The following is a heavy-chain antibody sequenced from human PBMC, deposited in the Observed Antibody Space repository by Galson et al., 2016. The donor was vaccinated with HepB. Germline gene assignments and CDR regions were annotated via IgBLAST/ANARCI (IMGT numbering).Heavy chain of an antibody. D-gene: IGHD3-16*02. V-gene: IGHV1-18*01. Sequence: SVKVSCKASDYTFRRYGITWVRQAPGQGLEWMGWISAYNGNTNYAQKVQSRVTMTTDTSTSTAYMELGSLRSDDTAVYYCARDAYDYVWGTYRAQAEIDYWGQGTLVTVSS. J-gene: IGHJ4*02. CDR1: DYTFRRYG. CDR2: ISAYNGNT. CDR3: ARDAYDYVWGTYRAQAEIDY.